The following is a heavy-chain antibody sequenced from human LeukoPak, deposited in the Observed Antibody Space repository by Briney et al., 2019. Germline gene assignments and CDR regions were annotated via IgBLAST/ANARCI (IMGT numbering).Heavy chain of an antibody. Sequence: SETLSLTCTVSSGSISSYFWSWIRQPPGNGLEWIGYISYSGSTNYNPSLKSRVTISVDTSKNQFSLKLSSVTAADTAVYYCARDHGGYFDYWGQGTLVTVSS. V-gene: IGHV4-59*01. CDR2: ISYSGST. CDR1: SGSISSYF. D-gene: IGHD3-10*01. CDR3: ARDHGGYFDY. J-gene: IGHJ4*02.